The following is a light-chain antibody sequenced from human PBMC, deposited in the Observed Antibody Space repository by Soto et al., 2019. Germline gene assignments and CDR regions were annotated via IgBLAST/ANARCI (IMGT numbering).Light chain of an antibody. Sequence: QAVVTQEPSLTVSPGGTVTLTCASSTGAVTSGDYPNWFQQKPGQAPRALIYSTSNNHSWTPARFSGSLLGGKAALTLSGVQPEDEAEYYCLLYYGGAVVFGGGTKLTVL. CDR1: TGAVTSGDY. V-gene: IGLV7-43*01. CDR2: STS. J-gene: IGLJ2*01. CDR3: LLYYGGAVV.